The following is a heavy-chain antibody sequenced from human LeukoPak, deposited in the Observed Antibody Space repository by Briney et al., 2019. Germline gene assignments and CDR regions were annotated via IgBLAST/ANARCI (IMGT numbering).Heavy chain of an antibody. CDR3: ARVLTGSWDWFDP. Sequence: GGFLRLSCAASKFSFSSYWMHWVRQAPGKGLMWVSRIRTNYADSVKGRFTISRDNAKNTLYLQMSSLRAEDTAVYYCARVLTGSWDWFDPWGQGTLVTVSS. CDR1: KFSFSSYW. D-gene: IGHD2-8*02. J-gene: IGHJ5*02. CDR2: IRT. V-gene: IGHV3-74*01.